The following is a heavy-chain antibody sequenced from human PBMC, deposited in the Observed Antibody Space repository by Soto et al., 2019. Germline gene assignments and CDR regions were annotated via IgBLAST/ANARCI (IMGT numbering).Heavy chain of an antibody. Sequence: QVQLVQSGSEVKRPGSSVRVSCKAVGGTFSDYVISWVRQAPGQGLEWTGGIIAMSGTVNNAQKFQDRVTITADESTSTAYMELSSLRPEGTAIYYCAREAGYNWFDPWGQGTLVTVSS. CDR3: AREAGYNWFDP. D-gene: IGHD6-13*01. V-gene: IGHV1-69*01. CDR1: GGTFSDYV. J-gene: IGHJ5*02. CDR2: IIAMSGTV.